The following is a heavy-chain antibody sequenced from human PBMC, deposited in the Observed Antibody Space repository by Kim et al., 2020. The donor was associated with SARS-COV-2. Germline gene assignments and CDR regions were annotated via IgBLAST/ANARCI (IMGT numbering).Heavy chain of an antibody. Sequence: GGSLRLSCAASGFTFSSYAMSWVRQAPGKGLEWVSVIYSGGSSTYYADSVKGRFTISRDNSKNTLYLQMNSLRAEDTAVYYCAKDSTSGSSSLDYWGQGTLVTVSS. CDR2: IYSGGSST. D-gene: IGHD6-13*01. J-gene: IGHJ4*02. CDR1: GFTFSSYA. V-gene: IGHV3-23*03. CDR3: AKDSTSGSSSLDY.